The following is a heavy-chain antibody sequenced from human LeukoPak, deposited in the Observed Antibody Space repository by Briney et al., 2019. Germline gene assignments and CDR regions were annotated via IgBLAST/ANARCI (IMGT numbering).Heavy chain of an antibody. Sequence: ASVTVSCKASGYTFTSYGMSWVRQAPGQGLEWMGWISAYNGNTNYAQRLQGRVTMTRDTSTSTAYMDLRSLTSADTAVYYCARTAGSGWYFRPTAYWGQGTLVTASS. CDR1: GYTFTSYG. CDR3: ARTAGSGWYFRPTAY. V-gene: IGHV1-18*01. D-gene: IGHD6-19*01. J-gene: IGHJ4*02. CDR2: ISAYNGNT.